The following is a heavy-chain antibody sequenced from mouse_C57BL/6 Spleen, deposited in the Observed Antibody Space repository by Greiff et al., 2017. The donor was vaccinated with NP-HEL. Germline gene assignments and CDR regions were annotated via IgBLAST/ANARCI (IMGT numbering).Heavy chain of an antibody. V-gene: IGHV5-4*03. CDR3: ARVPFAY. J-gene: IGHJ3*01. CDR1: GFTFSSYA. CDR2: ISDGGSYT. Sequence: EVKVVESGGGLVKPGGSLKLSCAASGFTFSSYAMSWVRQTPEKRLEWVATISDGGSYTYYPDNVKGRFTISRDNAKNNLYLQMSHLKSEDTAMYYCARVPFAYWGQGTLVTVSA.